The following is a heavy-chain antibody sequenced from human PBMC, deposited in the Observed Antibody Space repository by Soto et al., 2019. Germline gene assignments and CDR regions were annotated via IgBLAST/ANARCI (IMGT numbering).Heavy chain of an antibody. V-gene: IGHV1-46*03. CDR1: GYTFTSYY. CDR3: ARVQTTVTTRSSNDAFDI. CDR2: INPSGGST. Sequence: GASVKVSCKASGYTFTSYYTHWVRQAPGQGLEWMGIINPSGGSTSYAQKFQGRVTMTRDTSTSTVYMELSSLRSEDTAVYYCARVQTTVTTRSSNDAFDIWGQGTMVTVSS. J-gene: IGHJ3*02. D-gene: IGHD4-17*01.